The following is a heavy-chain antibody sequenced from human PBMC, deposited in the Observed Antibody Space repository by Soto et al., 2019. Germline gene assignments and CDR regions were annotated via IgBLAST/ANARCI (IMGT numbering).Heavy chain of an antibody. V-gene: IGHV4-31*01. Sequence: LQEXGPGLVKPSQTLSLICTVSGGSINSXGYXXXWIRQHPGKGLEWIGYIFYSGSTCYIPFPRSPVTXXXXXXXXXXXXXXXXXXXXXTAVYFCTRGYRQSGYISSWVFDYWGQGTLVNVSS. J-gene: IGHJ4*02. D-gene: IGHD6-13*01. CDR2: IFYSGST. CDR3: TRGYRQSGYISSWVFDY. CDR1: GGSINSXGYX.